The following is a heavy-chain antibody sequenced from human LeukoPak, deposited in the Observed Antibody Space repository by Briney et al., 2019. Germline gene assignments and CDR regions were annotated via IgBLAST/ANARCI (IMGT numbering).Heavy chain of an antibody. J-gene: IGHJ6*03. CDR3: ARDRYCSGGSCYTWAYYYYYYMDV. Sequence: ASVKVSCKASGYTFTSYGISWVRQAPGQGLEWMGWISAYNGNTNYAQKLQGRVTMTTDTSTSTAYMELRSLRSDDTAVYYCARDRYCSGGSCYTWAYYYYYYMDVWGKGTTVTVSS. D-gene: IGHD2-15*01. CDR1: GYTFTSYG. V-gene: IGHV1-18*01. CDR2: ISAYNGNT.